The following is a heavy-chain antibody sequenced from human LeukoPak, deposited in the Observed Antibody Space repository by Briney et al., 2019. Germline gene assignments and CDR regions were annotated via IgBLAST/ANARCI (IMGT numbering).Heavy chain of an antibody. Sequence: GGSLRLSCAASGFTFSSYSMNWVRQAPGKGLEWVSSISSSSSYIYYADSVKGRFTISRDNAKNSLYLQMNSLRAEDTAVYYCARDNYEILTGYTPLDYWGQGTLVTVSS. CDR2: ISSSSSYI. CDR1: GFTFSSYS. D-gene: IGHD3-9*01. CDR3: ARDNYEILTGYTPLDY. J-gene: IGHJ4*02. V-gene: IGHV3-21*01.